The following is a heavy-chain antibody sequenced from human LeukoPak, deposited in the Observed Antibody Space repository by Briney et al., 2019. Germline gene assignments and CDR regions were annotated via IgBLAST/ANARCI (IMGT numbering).Heavy chain of an antibody. Sequence: PSETLSLTCAVYGGSFSGYYWSWIRQPPGKGLEWIGSIYYSGSTYYNPSLKSRVTISVDTSKNQFSLKLSSVTAADTAVYYCARVIAARPWYYFDYWGQGTLVTVSS. J-gene: IGHJ4*02. V-gene: IGHV4-34*01. CDR1: GGSFSGYY. D-gene: IGHD6-6*01. CDR2: IYYSGST. CDR3: ARVIAARPWYYFDY.